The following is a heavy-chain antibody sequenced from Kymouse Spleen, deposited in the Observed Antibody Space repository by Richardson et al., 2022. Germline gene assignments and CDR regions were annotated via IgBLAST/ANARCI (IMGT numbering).Heavy chain of an antibody. CDR2: ISWNSGSI. D-gene: IGHD6-13*01. V-gene: IGHV3-9*01. CDR3: AKEGSSWLYYYYGMDV. J-gene: IGHJ6*02. CDR1: GFTFDDYA. Sequence: EVQLVESGGGLVQPGRSLRLSCAASGFTFDDYAMHWVRQAPGKGLEWVSGISWNSGSIGYADSVKGRFTISRDNAKNSLYLQMNSLRAEDTALYYCAKEGSSWLYYYYGMDVWGQGTTVTVSS.